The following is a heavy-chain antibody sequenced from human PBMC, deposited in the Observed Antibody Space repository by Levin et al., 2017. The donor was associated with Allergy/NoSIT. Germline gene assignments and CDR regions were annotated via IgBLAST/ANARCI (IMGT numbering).Heavy chain of an antibody. V-gene: IGHV1-69*02. CDR2: IIPMLGIA. CDR3: ARGLYQLPNYNYYYGLDV. CDR1: GGTFNSYT. D-gene: IGHD2-2*01. Sequence: SVKVSCKASGGTFNSYTISWVRQAPGQGLEWMGRIIPMLGIANTAPKFRGRVTIIADKSTSTAYMELRRLRSEDTAVYYCARGLYQLPNYNYYYGLDVWGQGTTVTVSS. J-gene: IGHJ6*02.